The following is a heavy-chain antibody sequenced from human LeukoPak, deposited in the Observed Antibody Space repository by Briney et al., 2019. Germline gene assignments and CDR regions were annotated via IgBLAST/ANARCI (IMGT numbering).Heavy chain of an antibody. D-gene: IGHD3-3*01. J-gene: IGHJ5*02. CDR1: GGTFSSYT. CDR3: APTYSDFWSGYYDGWFDP. Sequence: GSSVKVSCKASGGTFSSYTISWARQAPGQGRDWLVRIIPILGIANYAQKFQVRVTITADKSTSTAYIALSSLRSEDTAVCYCAPTYSDFWSGYYDGWFDPWGQGTLVTVYS. CDR2: IIPILGIA. V-gene: IGHV1-69*02.